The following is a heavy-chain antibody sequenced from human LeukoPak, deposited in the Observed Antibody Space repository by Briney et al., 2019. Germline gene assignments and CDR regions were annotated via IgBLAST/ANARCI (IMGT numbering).Heavy chain of an antibody. CDR3: ARGDCSSTICYSPMDV. CDR2: INHSGST. J-gene: IGHJ6*03. D-gene: IGHD2-2*01. CDR1: GESFSGYY. Sequence: PSETLSLTCAVYGESFSGYYWSWIRQPPGKGLEWIGEINHSGSTNYNPSLKSRVTISVDTSKNQFSLKVSSVTAADTAVYYCARGDCSSTICYSPMDVWGKGTTVTVSS. V-gene: IGHV4-34*01.